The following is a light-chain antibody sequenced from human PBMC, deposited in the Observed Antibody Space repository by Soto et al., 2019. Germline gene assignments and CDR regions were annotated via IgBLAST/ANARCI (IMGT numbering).Light chain of an antibody. CDR3: QQYNSFSWT. V-gene: IGKV1-5*01. CDR1: EFISSW. Sequence: DIQMTHSPSTLSASVGDRVNITCRASEFISSWLAWYQQKPEKAPKLLIYDTSTLASGVPSRFSGSGSGTDFTLSINSLQPDDFATYYCQQYNSFSWTFGPGTKVDIK. CDR2: DTS. J-gene: IGKJ1*01.